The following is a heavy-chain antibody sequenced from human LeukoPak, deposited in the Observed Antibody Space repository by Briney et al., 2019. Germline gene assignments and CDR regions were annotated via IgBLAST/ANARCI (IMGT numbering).Heavy chain of an antibody. D-gene: IGHD2-2*01. V-gene: IGHV3-30*03. CDR2: ISYDGSNK. CDR3: AVTVVPAASMDV. J-gene: IGHJ6*02. Sequence: GGSLRLSCAASGFTFSSYGMHWVRQAPGKGLEWVAVISYDGSNKYYADSVKGRFTISRDNSKNRLYLQMNSLRAEDTAVYYCAVTVVPAASMDVWGQGTTVTVSS. CDR1: GFTFSSYG.